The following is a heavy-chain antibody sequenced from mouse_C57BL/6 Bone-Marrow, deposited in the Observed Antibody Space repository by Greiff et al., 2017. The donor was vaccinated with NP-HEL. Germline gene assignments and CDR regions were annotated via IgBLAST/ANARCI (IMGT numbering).Heavy chain of an antibody. CDR3: TREGDEGNFDY. J-gene: IGHJ2*01. Sequence: EVQGVESGEGLVKPGGSLKLSCAASGFTFSSYAMSWVRQTPEKRLEWVAYISSGGDYIYYADTVKGRFTISRDNARNTLYLQMSSLKSEDTAMYYCTREGDEGNFDYWGQGTTLTVSS. CDR2: ISSGGDYI. CDR1: GFTFSSYA. D-gene: IGHD3-3*01. V-gene: IGHV5-9-1*02.